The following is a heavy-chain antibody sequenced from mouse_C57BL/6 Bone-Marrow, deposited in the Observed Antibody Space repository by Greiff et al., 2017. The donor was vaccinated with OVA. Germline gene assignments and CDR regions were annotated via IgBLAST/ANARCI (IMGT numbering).Heavy chain of an antibody. J-gene: IGHJ2*01. CDR1: GYTFTDYY. Sequence: EVQLQQSGPELVKPGASVKISCKASGYTFTDYYMNWVKQSHGKSLEWIGDINPNNGGTSYNQKFKGKATLTVDKSSSTAYMELRSLTSEDSAVYYCAKPRPKSGFGYWGQGTTLTVSS. D-gene: IGHD1-3*01. V-gene: IGHV1-26*01. CDR3: AKPRPKSGFGY. CDR2: INPNNGGT.